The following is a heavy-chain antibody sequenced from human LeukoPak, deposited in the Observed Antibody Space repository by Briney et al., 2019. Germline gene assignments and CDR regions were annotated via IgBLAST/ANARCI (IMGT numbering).Heavy chain of an antibody. V-gene: IGHV1-18*01. CDR3: ARPAAAGAKKHYYFDY. CDR1: GYTFTSYG. J-gene: IGHJ4*02. D-gene: IGHD6-13*01. Sequence: GASVKVSCKASGYTFTSYGISWVRQGPGQGLEWMGWISAYNGNTNYAQKLQGRVTMTTDTSTSTAYMELRSLRSDDTAVYYCARPAAAGAKKHYYFDYWGQGTLVTVSS. CDR2: ISAYNGNT.